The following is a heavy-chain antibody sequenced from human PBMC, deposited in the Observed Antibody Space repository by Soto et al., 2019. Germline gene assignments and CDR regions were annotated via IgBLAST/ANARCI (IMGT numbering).Heavy chain of an antibody. D-gene: IGHD1-26*01. V-gene: IGHV1-24*01. CDR2: FDPEDGET. CDR1: GCTLTELS. CDR3: ATNGGSYRMGYWFDP. J-gene: IGHJ5*02. Sequence: GASVKVSCKVSGCTLTELSMHWVRQAPGKGLEWMGGFDPEDGETIYAQKFQGRVTMTEDTSTDTAYMELSSLRSEDTAVYYCATNGGSYRMGYWFDPWGQGTLVTVSS.